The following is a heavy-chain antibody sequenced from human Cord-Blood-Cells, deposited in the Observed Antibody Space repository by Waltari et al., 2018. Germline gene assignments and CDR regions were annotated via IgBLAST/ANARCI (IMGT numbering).Heavy chain of an antibody. Sequence: QVQLQESGPGLVKPSQTLSLTCTVSGGSISSGGYYWSWIRQHPGKGLEWIGYIYYSGSTYYNPSLKSRVTISVDTSKNQFSLKLSSVTAVDTAVYYCARDRGWGGWYFDLWGRGTLVTVSS. CDR2: IYYSGST. J-gene: IGHJ2*01. V-gene: IGHV4-31*03. D-gene: IGHD7-27*01. CDR3: ARDRGWGGWYFDL. CDR1: GGSISSGGYY.